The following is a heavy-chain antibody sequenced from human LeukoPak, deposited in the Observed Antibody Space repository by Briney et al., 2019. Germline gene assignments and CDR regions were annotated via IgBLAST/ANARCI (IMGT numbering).Heavy chain of an antibody. V-gene: IGHV1-46*01. CDR1: GFTFTSYY. CDR3: ATCGDSAYYYYMDV. D-gene: IGHD2-21*02. Sequence: GGSLRLSCAASGFTFTSYYMHWVRQAPGQGLEWMGIINPSGGSTSYAQKFQGRVTMTRDMSTSTVYMELSSLRSEDTAVYYCATCGDSAYYYYMDVWGKGTTVTVSS. J-gene: IGHJ6*03. CDR2: INPSGGST.